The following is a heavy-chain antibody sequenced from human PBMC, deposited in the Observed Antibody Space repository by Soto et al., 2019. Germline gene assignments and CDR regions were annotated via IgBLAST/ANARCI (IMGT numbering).Heavy chain of an antibody. CDR3: ARRRYYDSSGYSDAFDS. V-gene: IGHV5-10-1*01. CDR1: GYSFTSYW. Sequence: PGESLKISCKGSGYSFTSYWISWVRQMPGKGLEWMGRIDPSDSYTNYSPSFQGHVTISADKSISTAYLQWSSLKASDTAMYCARRRYYDSSGYSDAFDSWGQGKMVTFSS. CDR2: IDPSDSYT. D-gene: IGHD3-22*01. J-gene: IGHJ3*02.